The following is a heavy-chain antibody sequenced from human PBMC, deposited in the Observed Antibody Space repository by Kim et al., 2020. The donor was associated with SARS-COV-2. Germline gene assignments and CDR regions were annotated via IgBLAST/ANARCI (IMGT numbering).Heavy chain of an antibody. CDR1: GYTFTHYS. Sequence: ASVKVSCKASGYTFTHYSMHWARQAPGQRLEWLGWIHGYNGNTHYSQKLQGRVAITSDTSASTVYLELSSLRSEDAALYYCARPFNYNDVLEYWGQGSLVTVSS. J-gene: IGHJ4*02. V-gene: IGHV1-3*01. CDR3: ARPFNYNDVLEY. CDR2: IHGYNGNT. D-gene: IGHD1-20*01.